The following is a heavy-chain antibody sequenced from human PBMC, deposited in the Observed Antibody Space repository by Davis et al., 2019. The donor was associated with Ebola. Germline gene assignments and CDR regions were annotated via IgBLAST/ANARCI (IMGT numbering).Heavy chain of an antibody. J-gene: IGHJ4*02. Sequence: PSETLSLTCAVYGGSFSGYYWSWIRQPPGKGLEWIGEINHSGSTNYNPSLKSRVTISVDTSKNQFSLKLSSVTAADTAVYYCARGTPKWFGELLYDYWGQGTLVTVSS. D-gene: IGHD3-10*01. CDR3: ARGTPKWFGELLYDY. CDR1: GGSFSGYY. V-gene: IGHV4-34*01. CDR2: INHSGST.